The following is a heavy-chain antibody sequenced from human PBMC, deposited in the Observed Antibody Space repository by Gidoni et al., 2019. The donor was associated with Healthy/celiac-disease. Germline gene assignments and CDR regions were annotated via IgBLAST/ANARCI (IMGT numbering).Heavy chain of an antibody. CDR1: GYSFTRYW. Sequence: EVQLVQSGAEGKKPGESLKISCKGSGYSFTRYWIGWVRQMPGQGLEWMGISYPGDSDTRYRPSFQGQVTISADKSISTAYLQWSSLKASDTAMYYCARKDYGDYRTPGYFQHWGQGTLVTVSS. V-gene: IGHV5-51*01. D-gene: IGHD4-17*01. CDR2: SYPGDSDT. J-gene: IGHJ1*01. CDR3: ARKDYGDYRTPGYFQH.